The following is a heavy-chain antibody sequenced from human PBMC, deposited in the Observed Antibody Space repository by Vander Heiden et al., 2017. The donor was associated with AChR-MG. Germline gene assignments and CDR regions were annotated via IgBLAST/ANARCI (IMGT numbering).Heavy chain of an antibody. CDR1: GFTFSNAW. D-gene: IGHD2-8*01. J-gene: IGHJ6*02. CDR3: TTAYCTNGVCYGMDV. CDR2: IKSKTDGGTT. Sequence: EVQLVESGGGLVKPGGSLRLSCAASGFTFSNAWMSWVRQAPGKGLEWVGRIKSKTDGGTTDYAAPVKGRFTISRDDSKNTLYLQMNSLKTEDTAVYYCTTAYCTNGVCYGMDVWGQGTTVTVSS. V-gene: IGHV3-15*01.